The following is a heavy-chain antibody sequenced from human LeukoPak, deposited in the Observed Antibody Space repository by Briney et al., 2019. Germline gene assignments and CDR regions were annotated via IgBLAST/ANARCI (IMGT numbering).Heavy chain of an antibody. V-gene: IGHV3-23*01. CDR2: TVSRGTT. Sequence: GGSLRLSCVASGFTFTSDAMNWVRQAPGKGLEWVSSTVSRGTTQYADSVKGRFTVSRDTSKNTPYLQMNSLRADDTAVYYCAKCSTSAYTTGWCNWIDPWGQGTLVTVSS. CDR1: GFTFTSDA. J-gene: IGHJ5*02. D-gene: IGHD6-19*01. CDR3: AKCSTSAYTTGWCNWIDP.